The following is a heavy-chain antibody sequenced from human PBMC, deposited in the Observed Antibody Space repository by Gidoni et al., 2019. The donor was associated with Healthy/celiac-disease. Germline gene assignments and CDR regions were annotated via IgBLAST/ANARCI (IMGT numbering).Heavy chain of an antibody. CDR3: AKAKFSSSAYYYYYGMDV. V-gene: IGHV3-43*01. J-gene: IGHJ6*02. D-gene: IGHD6-6*01. CDR1: GFTFVDYI. Sequence: EVQLVESGGVVVQPGGSLRLSCAAPGFTFVDYIMHWVRQAPGKGLEWVSLISWDGGSTYYADSVKGRFTISRDNSKNSLYLQMNSLRTEDTALYYCAKAKFSSSAYYYYYGMDVWGQGTTVTVSS. CDR2: ISWDGGST.